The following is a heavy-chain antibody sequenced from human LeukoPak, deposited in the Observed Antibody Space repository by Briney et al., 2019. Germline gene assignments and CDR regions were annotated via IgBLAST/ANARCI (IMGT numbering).Heavy chain of an antibody. J-gene: IGHJ4*02. CDR3: ARGVEPLAANTLAY. D-gene: IGHD1-14*01. CDR2: ISRSTRSSTYI. V-gene: IGHV3-21*04. CDR1: GFTFSSYS. Sequence: GGSLRLSCAASGFTFSSYSMNWVRQAPGKGLEWVSCISRSTRSSTYIYYADSVQGRFTISRDNSKNTLYLEMNSLSPDDTAVYYCARGVEPLAANTLAYWGQGTLVTVSS.